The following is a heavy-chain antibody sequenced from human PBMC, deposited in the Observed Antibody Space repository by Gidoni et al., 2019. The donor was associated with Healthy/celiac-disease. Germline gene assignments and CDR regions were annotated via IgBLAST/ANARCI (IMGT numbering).Heavy chain of an antibody. CDR2: MNPNSGNT. D-gene: IGHD2-2*01. V-gene: IGHV1-8*01. CDR3: ARGDIVVVPAAPAVYYGMDV. J-gene: IGHJ6*02. Sequence: QVQLVQSGAEVKKPGASVKVSCKASGYTFTRYDLNWVRQATGQGLEWRGWMNPNSGNTGYAQKFQGRVTMTRNTSISTVYMELSSLRSENTAVYYCARGDIVVVPAAPAVYYGMDVWGQGTTVTVSS. CDR1: GYTFTRYD.